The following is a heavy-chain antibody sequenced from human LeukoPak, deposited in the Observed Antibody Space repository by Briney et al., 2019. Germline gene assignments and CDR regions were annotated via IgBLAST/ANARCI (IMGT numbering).Heavy chain of an antibody. CDR3: ARTTRDGYNLEY. CDR2: ICHSGST. V-gene: IGHV4-38-2*02. D-gene: IGHD5-24*01. Sequence: SETLSLTCTASGYSFSSDYIRGWRQPPREGGLECIGSICHSGSTYYNTSLKSRVTISVDTSKNQFSLQLSSVTAADTAVYYCARTTRDGYNLEYWGQGTLVTVSS. CDR1: GYSFSSDYI. J-gene: IGHJ4*02.